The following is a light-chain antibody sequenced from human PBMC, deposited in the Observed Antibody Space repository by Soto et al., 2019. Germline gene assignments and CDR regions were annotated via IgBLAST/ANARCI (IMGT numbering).Light chain of an antibody. CDR2: YAS. CDR3: QYYRNWPPT. CDR1: ESVHRN. V-gene: IGKV3-15*01. Sequence: EVVMTQSPATLSVSPGERVTLSCRASESVHRNLAWYQQKPGQGPSLLIYYASTRATGVPDRFTGSGSGTEFTLTISSLQSQDFGVYHCQYYRNWPPTFGHGIKVEI. J-gene: IGKJ3*01.